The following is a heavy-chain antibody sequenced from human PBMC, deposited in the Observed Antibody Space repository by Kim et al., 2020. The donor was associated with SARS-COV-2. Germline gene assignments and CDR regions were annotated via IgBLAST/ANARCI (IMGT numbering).Heavy chain of an antibody. J-gene: IGHJ5*02. V-gene: IGHV4-61*01. CDR2: IYYSGST. CDR1: GGSVSSGSYY. D-gene: IGHD6-19*01. CDR3: ARNPRGYSSGWYGANWFDP. Sequence: SETLSLTCTVSGGSVSSGSYYWSWIRQPPGKGLEWIGYIYYSGSTNYNPSLKSRVTISVDTSKNQFSLKLSSVTAADTAVYYCARNPRGYSSGWYGANWFDPWGQGTLVTVSS.